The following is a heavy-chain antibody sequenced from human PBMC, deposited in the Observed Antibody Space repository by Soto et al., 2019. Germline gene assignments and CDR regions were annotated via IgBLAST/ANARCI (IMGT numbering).Heavy chain of an antibody. CDR3: ARSDGDYSYYFDY. Sequence: SETLSLTCTVSGGSISSYYWSWIRQPPGKGLEWIGYIYYSGSTNYNPSLKSRVTISVDTSKNQFSLKLSSVTAADTAVYYCARSDGDYSYYFDYWGQGTLVTVSS. CDR2: IYYSGST. V-gene: IGHV4-59*01. CDR1: GGSISSYY. D-gene: IGHD4-17*01. J-gene: IGHJ4*02.